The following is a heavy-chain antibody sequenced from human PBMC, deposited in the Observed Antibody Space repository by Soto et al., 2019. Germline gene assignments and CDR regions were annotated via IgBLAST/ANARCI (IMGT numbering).Heavy chain of an antibody. V-gene: IGHV3-33*01. CDR2: IWYDGGDK. CDR3: VRGSFCSTTTCYNLAWFAP. J-gene: IGHJ5*02. CDR1: GFTFSDFV. Sequence: QVQLVESGGGVVHPGESLRLPCVTSGFTFSDFVMQWVRQAPGKGLEWVAVIWYDGGDKYYADSVKGRFTISRDNSKKTVFLQMNSLRAEDTAVYYCVRGSFCSTTTCYNLAWFAPWGQGTLVTVSS. D-gene: IGHD2-2*02.